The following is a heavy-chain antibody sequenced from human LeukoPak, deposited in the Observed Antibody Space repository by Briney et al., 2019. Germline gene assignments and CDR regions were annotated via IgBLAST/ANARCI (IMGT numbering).Heavy chain of an antibody. CDR1: GFTFSSHN. V-gene: IGHV3-21*01. D-gene: IGHD3-10*01. CDR2: ISSSGDDV. Sequence: GGSLRLSCAASGFTFSSHNMNWVRQAPGKGLEWVSYISSSGDDVDHADSLKGRFTISRDNAKNSLYMQMNSLRAEDTAVYYCARGDSGSYYVDYWGQGTLVTVSS. J-gene: IGHJ4*02. CDR3: ARGDSGSYYVDY.